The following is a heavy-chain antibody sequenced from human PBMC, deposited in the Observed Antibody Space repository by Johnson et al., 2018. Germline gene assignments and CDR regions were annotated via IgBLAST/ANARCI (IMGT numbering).Heavy chain of an antibody. CDR1: GLTFSSYG. CDR3: GRVVAKVGATFWDYYYYYMDV. CDR2: MSYDGSNK. D-gene: IGHD1-26*01. Sequence: QVQLVESGGGVVQPGRSLRLSCAASGLTFSSYGMHWVRQAPGKGLEWVAVMSYDGSNKYYGNSVKGRFTISRDNSKNTLYLQMNSLRAEDTAVYYCGRVVAKVGATFWDYYYYYMDVWGKGTTVTVSS. V-gene: IGHV3-30*03. J-gene: IGHJ6*03.